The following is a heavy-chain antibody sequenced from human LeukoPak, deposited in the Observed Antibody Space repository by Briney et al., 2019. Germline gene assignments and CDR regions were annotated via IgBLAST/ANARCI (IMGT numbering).Heavy chain of an antibody. CDR3: ARGRMGYCSSTSCYNWFDP. D-gene: IGHD2-2*02. J-gene: IGHJ5*02. V-gene: IGHV1-24*01. Sequence: ASVKVSCKVSGYTLTELSMHWVRQAPGKGLEWMGGFDPEDGETIYAQKFQGRVTITTDESTSTAYMELSSLRSEDTAVYYCARGRMGYCSSTSCYNWFDPWGQGTLVTVSS. CDR2: FDPEDGET. CDR1: GYTLTELS.